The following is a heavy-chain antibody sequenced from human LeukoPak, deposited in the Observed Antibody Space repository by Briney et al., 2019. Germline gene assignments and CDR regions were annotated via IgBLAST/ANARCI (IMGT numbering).Heavy chain of an antibody. CDR1: GFTFSSYA. CDR2: ISGSGGST. Sequence: GGSLRLSCAASGFTFSSYAMSWVRQAPGKGLEWVSAISGSGGSTYYADSVKGRFTISRDNSKNTLYLQMNSLRAEDTAVYYCANVDQPVTDLGGGQGTLVTVSS. CDR3: ANVDQPVTDLG. V-gene: IGHV3-23*01. D-gene: IGHD5-18*01. J-gene: IGHJ4*02.